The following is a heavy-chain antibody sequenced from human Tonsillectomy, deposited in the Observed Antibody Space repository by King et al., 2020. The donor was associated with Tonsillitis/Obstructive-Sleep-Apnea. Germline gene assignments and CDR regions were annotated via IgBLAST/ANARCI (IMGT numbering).Heavy chain of an antibody. CDR2: ISVNGGST. CDR1: GFTFSSYA. CDR3: AKDPKAIFGVLSGDY. J-gene: IGHJ4*02. V-gene: IGHV3-23*04. D-gene: IGHD3-3*01. Sequence: VQLVESGGGLVQPGGSLRLSCAASGFTFSSYAMSWVRQAPGKGLEWVPAISVNGGSTYYPDSLKGRFTISIDNSKNPLYLQMNSLRAEDTAVYYCAKDPKAIFGVLSGDYWGQGTLVTVSS.